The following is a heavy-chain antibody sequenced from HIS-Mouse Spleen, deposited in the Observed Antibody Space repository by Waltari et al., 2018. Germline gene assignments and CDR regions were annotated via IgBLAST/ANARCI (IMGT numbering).Heavy chain of an antibody. CDR2: INRGGRST. CDR1: GFTFSSYW. Sequence: EVQLVESGGGLVQPGGSLRLSCAASGFTFSSYWMHWVRQAPGRGLVWLSGINRGGRSTSYADSVKSRFTSSRDHAKNTLYLQMNSLRAEDTAVYYCARDLGYSSSSEVWFDPWGQGTLVTVSS. V-gene: IGHV3-74*01. J-gene: IGHJ5*02. D-gene: IGHD6-6*01. CDR3: ARDLGYSSSSEVWFDP.